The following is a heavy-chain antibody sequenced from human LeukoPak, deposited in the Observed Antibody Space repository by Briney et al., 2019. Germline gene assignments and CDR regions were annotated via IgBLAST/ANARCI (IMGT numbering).Heavy chain of an antibody. CDR3: ARSDRSGTHFTNGKDD. J-gene: IGHJ4*02. V-gene: IGHV1-2*02. CDR1: GYTFTGYH. CDR2: IDPYSGGT. Sequence: GASVKVSCKASGYTFTGYHIHWVRQAPGQGLEWMGWIDPYSGGTNYGQKFQGRVTMTRDTSTSTAYMELSRLTSDDTAVYYCARSDRSGTHFTNGKDDWGQGTLVTVSS. D-gene: IGHD3-10*01.